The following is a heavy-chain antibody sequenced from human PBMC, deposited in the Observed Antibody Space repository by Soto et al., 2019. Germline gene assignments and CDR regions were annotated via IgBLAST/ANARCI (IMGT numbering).Heavy chain of an antibody. CDR1: GGTFSSYA. Sequence: ASVKVSCKASGGTFSSYAISWVRQAPGQGLEWMGGIIPIFGTANYAQKSQGRVTITADESTSTAYMELSSLRSEDTAVYYCASLRTYYYDSSGYYYFDYWGQGTLVTVSS. V-gene: IGHV1-69*13. J-gene: IGHJ4*02. D-gene: IGHD3-22*01. CDR3: ASLRTYYYDSSGYYYFDY. CDR2: IIPIFGTA.